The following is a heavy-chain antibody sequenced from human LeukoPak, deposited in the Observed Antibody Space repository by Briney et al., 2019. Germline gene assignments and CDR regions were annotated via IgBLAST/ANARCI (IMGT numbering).Heavy chain of an antibody. Sequence: PGGSLRLSCAASGFTFSSYAMSWVRQAPGKGLEWVSAISGSGGSTYYADSVKGRFTISRDNSKNTLYPQMNSLRAEDTAVYYCAKVSRRIAVAGYFDYWGQGTLVTVSS. CDR1: GFTFSSYA. CDR2: ISGSGGST. CDR3: AKVSRRIAVAGYFDY. V-gene: IGHV3-23*01. J-gene: IGHJ4*02. D-gene: IGHD6-19*01.